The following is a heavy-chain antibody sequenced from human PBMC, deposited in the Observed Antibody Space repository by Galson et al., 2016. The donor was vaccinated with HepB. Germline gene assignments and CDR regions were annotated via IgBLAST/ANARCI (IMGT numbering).Heavy chain of an antibody. J-gene: IGHJ6*03. V-gene: IGHV3-11*01. D-gene: IGHD2-21*01. CDR1: GFTFSDYY. CDR2: ISGRGTIV. Sequence: SLRLSCAAYGFTFSDYYMNWIRQTPGKGLEWIASISGRGTIVKYADSVKGRFTVSRDNAGKSLFLQMNSLRAEDTAVYYCVREGVCSTFSCFLSDWYTYCGADGGGRGTTVIVPS. CDR3: VREGVCSTFSCFLSDWYTYCGADG.